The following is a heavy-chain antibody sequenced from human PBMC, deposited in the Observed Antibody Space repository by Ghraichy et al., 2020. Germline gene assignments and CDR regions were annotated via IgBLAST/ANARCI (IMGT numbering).Heavy chain of an antibody. V-gene: IGHV1-8*01. CDR2: MNPNSGKT. CDR3: ARGVYSGSYDF. CDR1: GYTFGSYE. D-gene: IGHD1-26*01. Sequence: ASVKVSCKASGYTFGSYEVHWVRQATGQGLEWMGWMNPNSGKTGYAQKFQGIVTMTRDTSIFTAYMDLSSLGPEDTAVYYCARGVYSGSYDFWGQGTLVTVSS. J-gene: IGHJ4*02.